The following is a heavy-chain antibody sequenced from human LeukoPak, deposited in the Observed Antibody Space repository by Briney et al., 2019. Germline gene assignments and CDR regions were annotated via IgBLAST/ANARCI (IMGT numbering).Heavy chain of an antibody. J-gene: IGHJ5*02. Sequence: GGSLRLSCAASGFSFSSYGMHWVRQAPGKGLEWVAVVWYVGSEKYYADSVKGRFTISRDNAKNTLYLQMNSLRAEDTAIYYCARGGTASFDPWGQGTLVTVSS. CDR1: GFSFSSYG. V-gene: IGHV3-33*08. D-gene: IGHD1-1*01. CDR3: ARGGTASFDP. CDR2: VWYVGSEK.